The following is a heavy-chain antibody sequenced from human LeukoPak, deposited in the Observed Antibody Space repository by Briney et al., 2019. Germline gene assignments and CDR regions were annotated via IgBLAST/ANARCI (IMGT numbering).Heavy chain of an antibody. CDR3: ARGGGYSYGFNDY. CDR1: GGSISSGSYY. CDR2: IYTSGST. J-gene: IGHJ4*02. V-gene: IGHV4-61*02. D-gene: IGHD5-18*01. Sequence: SQTLSLTCTVPGGSISSGSYYWSWIRQPAGKGLEWIGRIYTSGSTNYNPSLKSRVTISVDTSKNQFSLKLSSVTAADTAVYYCARGGGYSYGFNDYWGQGTLVTVSS.